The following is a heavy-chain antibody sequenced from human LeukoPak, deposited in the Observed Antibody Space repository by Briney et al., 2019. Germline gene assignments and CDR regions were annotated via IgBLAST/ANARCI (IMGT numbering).Heavy chain of an antibody. CDR1: GYTFTSYG. D-gene: IGHD6-13*01. CDR3: AIPYSSSWYWDY. Sequence: ASVKVSCKASGYTFTSYGISWVRQAPGQGLEWMGIINPSGGSTSYAQKFQGRVTMTRDTSTSTVYMELSSLRSEDTAVYYCAIPYSSSWYWDYWGQGTLVTVSS. V-gene: IGHV1-46*01. CDR2: INPSGGST. J-gene: IGHJ4*02.